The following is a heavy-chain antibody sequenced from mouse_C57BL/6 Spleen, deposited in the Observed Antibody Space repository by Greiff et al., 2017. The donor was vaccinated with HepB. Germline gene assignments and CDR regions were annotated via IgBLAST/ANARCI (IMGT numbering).Heavy chain of an antibody. CDR1: GYTFTSYW. J-gene: IGHJ3*01. CDR3: ARGVGSSGPWFAY. CDR2: INPSSGYT. D-gene: IGHD3-2*02. V-gene: IGHV1-7*01. Sequence: QVQLQQSGAELAKPGASVKLSCKASGYTFTSYWMHWVKQRPGQGLEWIGYINPSSGYTKYNQKFKDKATLTADKSSSTAYMKLSSLTYEDSAVYYCARGVGSSGPWFAYWGQGTLVTVSA.